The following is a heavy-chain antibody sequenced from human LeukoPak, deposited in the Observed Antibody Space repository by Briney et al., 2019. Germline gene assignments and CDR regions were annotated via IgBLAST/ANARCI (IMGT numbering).Heavy chain of an antibody. CDR1: GYTFTSYA. D-gene: IGHD6-13*01. J-gene: IGHJ5*02. Sequence: SVKVSCKASGYTFTSYAMHWVRQAPGQRLEWMGWINAGNGNTKYSQKFQGRVTITRDTSASTAYMELSSLRSEDTAVYYCARERQYSSSWYWFDPWGQGTLVTVSS. V-gene: IGHV1-3*01. CDR3: ARERQYSSSWYWFDP. CDR2: INAGNGNT.